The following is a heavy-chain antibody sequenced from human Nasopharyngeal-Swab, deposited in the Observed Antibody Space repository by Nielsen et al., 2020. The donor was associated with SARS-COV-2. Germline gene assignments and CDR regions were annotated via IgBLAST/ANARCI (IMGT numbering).Heavy chain of an antibody. CDR3: ARALGALRALDV. CDR2: MNPNSGNA. D-gene: IGHD1-26*01. Sequence: ASVKVSCKASGYTFTSSDINWVRQATGQRLEWMGWMNPNSGNAGYAQKLQGRVTMTTDTSTSTAYMELRSLRSDDTAVYYCARALGALRALDVWGQGTMVTVSS. J-gene: IGHJ3*01. V-gene: IGHV1-8*01. CDR1: GYTFTSSD.